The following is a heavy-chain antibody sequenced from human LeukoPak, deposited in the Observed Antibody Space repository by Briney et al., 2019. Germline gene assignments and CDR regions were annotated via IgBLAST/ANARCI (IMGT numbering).Heavy chain of an antibody. CDR1: GASFSSGDQY. CDR3: SRGLDSRKLGY. J-gene: IGHJ4*02. CDR2: IHPSGRL. Sequence: SETLSLTCTVSGASFSSGDQYWNWIRQSPGKGLEWIGSIHPSGRLYHNPSLESRVTISIDTSKNQFSLNLNSVTAADTAVYFCSRGLDSRKLGYWGQGTLVTVSS. D-gene: IGHD3-22*01. V-gene: IGHV4-31*03.